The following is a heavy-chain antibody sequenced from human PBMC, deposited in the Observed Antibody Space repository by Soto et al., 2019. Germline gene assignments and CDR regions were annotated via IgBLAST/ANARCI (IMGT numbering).Heavy chain of an antibody. CDR2: IIPIPGTA. D-gene: IGHD2-2*01. CDR1: GGTFGSYA. CDR3: ARSQGSSTSLEIYYYYYYGMDV. Sequence: QVQLVQSGAEVKKPGSSVKVSCKASGGTFGSYAISWVRQAPGQGLEWMGGIIPIPGTANYAQKFQGRVTIAADESTSTAYXXXXXXRSEDTAVYYCARSQGSSTSLEIYYYYYYGMDVWGQGTTVTVSS. V-gene: IGHV1-69*01. J-gene: IGHJ6*02.